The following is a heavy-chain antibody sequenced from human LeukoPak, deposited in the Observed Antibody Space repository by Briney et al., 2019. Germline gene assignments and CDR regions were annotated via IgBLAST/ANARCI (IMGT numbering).Heavy chain of an antibody. J-gene: IGHJ4*02. CDR1: GFTFSSYC. V-gene: IGHV3-7*01. CDR3: ARDSGGDSSSSTDY. CDR2: IKQDGSKK. D-gene: IGHD6-6*01. Sequence: GGSLRLSCAASGFTFSSYCMNWIRQAPGKGLEWVANIKQDGSKKYFVDSVKGRFTISRDNAKNSLYLQMNSLRAEDTAVYYCARDSGGDSSSSTDYWGQGTLVTVSS.